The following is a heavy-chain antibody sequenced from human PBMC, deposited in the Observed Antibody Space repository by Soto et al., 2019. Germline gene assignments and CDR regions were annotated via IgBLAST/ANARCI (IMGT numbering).Heavy chain of an antibody. Sequence: ASVKVACKTSGYTFTSYYMHWVRQDTGQGLEWMGIINPSGGSTSYAQKFQGRVTMTRDTSTSTVYMELSSLRPEDTAVYYCARPPYGGNSDYFDYWGQGTLVTVSS. CDR1: GYTFTSYY. V-gene: IGHV1-46*01. D-gene: IGHD2-21*02. CDR2: INPSGGST. J-gene: IGHJ4*02. CDR3: ARPPYGGNSDYFDY.